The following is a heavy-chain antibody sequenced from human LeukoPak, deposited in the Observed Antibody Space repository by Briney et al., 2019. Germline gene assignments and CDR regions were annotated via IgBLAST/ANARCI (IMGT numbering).Heavy chain of an antibody. V-gene: IGHV3-53*01. CDR3: SRGMDWNDLSLDS. J-gene: IGHJ4*02. CDR1: GFIGGSED. CDR2: IYKGGTP. D-gene: IGHD1-1*01. Sequence: PGGSLRLSCSGSGFIGGSEDMTWVRQAPGKGLEYVSVIYKGGTPEYADSVRGRFTISRDNSKNTLYLQMDSLRADDTAVYYCSRGMDWNDLSLDSWGQGTLVTVS.